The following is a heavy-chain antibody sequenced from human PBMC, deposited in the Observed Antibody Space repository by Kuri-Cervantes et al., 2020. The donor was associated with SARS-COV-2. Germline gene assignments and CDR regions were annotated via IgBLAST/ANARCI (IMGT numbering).Heavy chain of an antibody. CDR3: ARGAVLQVSDY. V-gene: IGHV3-48*01. CDR1: GFTFSSYS. D-gene: IGHD4-11*01. J-gene: IGHJ4*02. Sequence: GESLKISCAASGFTFSSYSMNWVRQAPGKGLEWVSYISSSSSTIYYADSVKGRFTISRDNAKNSLYLQMNSLRAEDTAVYYCARGAVLQVSDYWGQGTLVTVSS. CDR2: ISSSSSTI.